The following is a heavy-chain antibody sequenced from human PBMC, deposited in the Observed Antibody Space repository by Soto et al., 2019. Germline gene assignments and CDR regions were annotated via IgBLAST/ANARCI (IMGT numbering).Heavy chain of an antibody. Sequence: QVQLVQSGAEVKKPGASVKVSCKASGYTFTSYHITWVRQAPGQGLEWLGWISAYNGNTNYAQKLKGRVTMTTDTSASPAYREVRSLRSDATAVYYCARDSPTPREWGQGTLVNVSS. CDR3: ARDSPTPRE. CDR1: GYTFTSYH. CDR2: ISAYNGNT. J-gene: IGHJ4*02. D-gene: IGHD2-15*01. V-gene: IGHV1-18*01.